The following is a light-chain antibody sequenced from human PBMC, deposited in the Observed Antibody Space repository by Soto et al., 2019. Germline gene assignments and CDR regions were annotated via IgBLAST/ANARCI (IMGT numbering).Light chain of an antibody. V-gene: IGLV1-44*01. J-gene: IGLJ3*02. CDR3: AAWDDSLSGPV. CDR1: SSSIGVNT. Sequence: QSVLTQPPSASGTPGQRVTISCSGSSSSIGVNTVNWYQQLPGTAPKLLIHTNDHRPSGIPDRFSGSKSGTSASLAISGLQPEDEAAYYCAAWDDSLSGPVFGGGTKVTVL. CDR2: TND.